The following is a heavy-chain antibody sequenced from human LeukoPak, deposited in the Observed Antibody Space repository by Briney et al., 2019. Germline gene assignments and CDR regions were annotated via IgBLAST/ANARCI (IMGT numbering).Heavy chain of an antibody. Sequence: AGGSLRLFCGASGFTFSSYSMSWFRQAPGKGLEWGSSISSSSSCIYYAASVKGRFTISRDSAKNSLYLQMNTLRAEDTAVYYCPRDRRAGPFDYWGQGTLVTAPS. CDR2: ISSSSSCI. V-gene: IGHV3-21*01. CDR1: GFTFSSYS. D-gene: IGHD6-19*01. CDR3: PRDRRAGPFDY. J-gene: IGHJ4*02.